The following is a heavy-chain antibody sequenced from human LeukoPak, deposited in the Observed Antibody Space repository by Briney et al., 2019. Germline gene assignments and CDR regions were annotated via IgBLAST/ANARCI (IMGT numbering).Heavy chain of an antibody. CDR2: IIPIFGTA. Sequence: GASVKVSCKASGGTFSSYAISWVRQAPGQGLEWMGGIIPIFGTANCAQKFQGRVTITADESTSTAYMELSSLRSEDTAVYYCARSPPHYYDSSYFDYWGQGTLVTVSS. D-gene: IGHD3-22*01. CDR3: ARSPPHYYDSSYFDY. V-gene: IGHV1-69*13. CDR1: GGTFSSYA. J-gene: IGHJ4*02.